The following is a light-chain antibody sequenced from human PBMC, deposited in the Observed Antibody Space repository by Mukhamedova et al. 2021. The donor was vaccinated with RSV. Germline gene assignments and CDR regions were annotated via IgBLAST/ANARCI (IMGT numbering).Light chain of an antibody. V-gene: IGKV3-20*01. Sequence: ATLSCRASQSIRSIYVAWYQQKPGQAPRLLIHGASSRATGIPDRFSGSGSGTDFTLTISRLEPEDSAVYYCQRFGTSPLYSFGQG. CDR2: GAS. CDR1: QSIRSIY. J-gene: IGKJ2*03. CDR3: QRFGTSPLYS.